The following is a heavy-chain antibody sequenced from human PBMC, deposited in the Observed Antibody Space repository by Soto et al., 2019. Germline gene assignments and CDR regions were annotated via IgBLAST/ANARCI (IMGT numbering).Heavy chain of an antibody. J-gene: IGHJ4*02. CDR2: ISGSGGST. CDR3: ANPRLDSKAY. D-gene: IGHD4-4*01. CDR1: GFTFSGYA. Sequence: PGGSLRLSCAASGFTFSGYAMSWVRQAPGKGLEWVSAISGSGGSTYYADSVKGRFTISRDNSKNTLYLQMNSLRAEDTAVYYCANPRLDSKAYWGQGTLVTVPQ. V-gene: IGHV3-23*01.